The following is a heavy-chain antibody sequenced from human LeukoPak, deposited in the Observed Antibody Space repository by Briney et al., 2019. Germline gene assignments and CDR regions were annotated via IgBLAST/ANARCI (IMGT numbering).Heavy chain of an antibody. D-gene: IGHD6-6*01. J-gene: IGHJ3*02. V-gene: IGHV3-53*01. Sequence: GGSLRLSCSASGFTVSSNYMNWVRQAPGKGLEWVSVIYGGGGTFYADSVKDRFSISRDNSKNTLFLHMNSLRADDTAVYYCARGKSSSSFAFDIWGQGTMVTVSS. CDR2: IYGGGGT. CDR3: ARGKSSSSFAFDI. CDR1: GFTVSSNY.